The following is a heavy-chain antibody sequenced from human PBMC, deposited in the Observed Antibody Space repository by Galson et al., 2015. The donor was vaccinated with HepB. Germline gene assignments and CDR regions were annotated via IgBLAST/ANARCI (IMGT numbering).Heavy chain of an antibody. CDR1: GFTFSSHT. CDR3: ARSSYDFWSGYSN. J-gene: IGHJ4*02. V-gene: IGHV3-23*01. CDR2: ISSGGGIT. D-gene: IGHD3-3*01. Sequence: SLRLSCAASGFTFSSHTLSWVRQAPGKGLEWVSSISSGGGITYYADSVKGRFTVSRDNSKNSLFLQMSSLRAEDTALYYCARSSYDFWSGYSNWGPGPLVTVSS.